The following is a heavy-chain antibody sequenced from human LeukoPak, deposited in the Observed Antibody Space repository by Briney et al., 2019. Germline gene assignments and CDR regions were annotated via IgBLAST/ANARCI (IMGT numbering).Heavy chain of an antibody. CDR1: GFTVITND. V-gene: IGHV3-53*01. CDR2: LYSDGNT. D-gene: IGHD3-22*01. CDR3: AKDGSSSGSDWFDP. J-gene: IGHJ5*02. Sequence: PGGSLRLSCAASGFTVITNDMTWVRQAPGKGLEWVSVLYSDGNTKYADSVQGRFTISRDNSKNTLYLEMNSLRAEDTAVYYCAKDGSSSGSDWFDPWGQGTLVTVSS.